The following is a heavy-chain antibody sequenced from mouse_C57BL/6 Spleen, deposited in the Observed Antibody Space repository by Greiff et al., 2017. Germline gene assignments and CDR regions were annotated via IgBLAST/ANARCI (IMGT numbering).Heavy chain of an antibody. V-gene: IGHV10-1*01. CDR1: GFSFNTYA. J-gene: IGHJ4*01. D-gene: IGHD2-13*01. CDR3: VRGCDYVGYAMDY. CDR2: IRRKSNSYAT. Sequence: EVKLVESGGGLVQPKGSLKLSCAASGFSFNTYAMHWVRQAPGKGLEWVARIRRKSNSYATYYAVSVKDRFTISRYDSESMLYLQMNNLKTEDTAMYYCVRGCDYVGYAMDYWGQGTSVTVSS.